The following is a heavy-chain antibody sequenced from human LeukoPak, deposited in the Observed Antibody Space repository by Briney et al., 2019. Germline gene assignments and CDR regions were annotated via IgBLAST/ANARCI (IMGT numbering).Heavy chain of an antibody. CDR1: GFTFSSNG. V-gene: IGHV3-30*18. Sequence: GRSLRLSCAASGFTFSSNGMHWVRQAPGKGLEWVAVISFDGSNKYYADSVKGRFTISRDNSKNTLYLQMNSLRAEDTAVYYCAKAPDYGDYVGTFDYWGQGTLVTVSS. D-gene: IGHD4-17*01. CDR3: AKAPDYGDYVGTFDY. J-gene: IGHJ4*02. CDR2: ISFDGSNK.